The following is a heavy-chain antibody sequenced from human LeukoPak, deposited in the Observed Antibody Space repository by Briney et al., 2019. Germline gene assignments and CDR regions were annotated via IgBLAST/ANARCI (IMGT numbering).Heavy chain of an antibody. Sequence: GGSLRLSCAASGFTFSSYWMSWVRQAPGKGLEWVANIKQDGSEKYYVDSVKGRFTISRDNAKNSLYLQMNSLRAEDTAVYYCARSGYSSGWYQLDNWFDPWGQGTLVTVSS. CDR2: IKQDGSEK. CDR1: GFTFSSYW. V-gene: IGHV3-7*01. CDR3: ARSGYSSGWYQLDNWFDP. J-gene: IGHJ5*02. D-gene: IGHD6-19*01.